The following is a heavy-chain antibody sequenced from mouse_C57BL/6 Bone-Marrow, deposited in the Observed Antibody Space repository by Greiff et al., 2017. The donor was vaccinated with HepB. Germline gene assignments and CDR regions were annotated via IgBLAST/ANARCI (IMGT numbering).Heavy chain of an antibody. Sequence: QVHVKQPGAELVKPGASVKLSCKASGYTFTSYWMHWVKQRPGRGLEWIGRIDPNSGGTKYNEKFKSKATLTVDKPSNTAYMQLSSLTSEDSAVYYCARQGAYYSNYDLAYWGQGTLVTVAA. CDR1: GYTFTSYW. D-gene: IGHD2-5*01. J-gene: IGHJ3*01. V-gene: IGHV1-72*01. CDR3: ARQGAYYSNYDLAY. CDR2: IDPNSGGT.